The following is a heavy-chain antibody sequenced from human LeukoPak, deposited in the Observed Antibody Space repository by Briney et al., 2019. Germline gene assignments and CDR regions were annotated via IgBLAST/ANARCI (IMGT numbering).Heavy chain of an antibody. CDR2: ISSSGSTI. V-gene: IGHV3-48*03. D-gene: IGHD6-19*01. CDR3: ARDPLRSGGAVAGDPYFDY. CDR1: GFTFSSYE. Sequence: GWSLRLSCAASGFTFSSYEMNWVRQAPGKGLEWVSYISSSGSTIYYADSVKGRFTISRDNAKNSLYLQMNSLRAEDTAVYYCARDPLRSGGAVAGDPYFDYWGQGTLVTVSS. J-gene: IGHJ4*02.